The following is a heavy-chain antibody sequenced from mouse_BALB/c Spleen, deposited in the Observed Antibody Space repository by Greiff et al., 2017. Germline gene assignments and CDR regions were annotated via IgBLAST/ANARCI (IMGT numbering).Heavy chain of an antibody. CDR2: ISYSGST. CDR3: ARELTGYFDY. Sequence: EVKLQESGPGLVKPSQSLSLTCTVTGYSITSDYAWNWIRQFPGNKLEWMGYISYSGSTSYNPSLKSRISITRDTSKNQFFLQLNSVTTEDTATYYCARELTGYFDYWGQGTTLTVSS. D-gene: IGHD4-1*01. V-gene: IGHV3-2*02. J-gene: IGHJ2*01. CDR1: GYSITSDYA.